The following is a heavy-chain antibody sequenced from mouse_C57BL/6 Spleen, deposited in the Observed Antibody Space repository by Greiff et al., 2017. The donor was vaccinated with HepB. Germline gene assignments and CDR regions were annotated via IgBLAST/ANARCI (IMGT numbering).Heavy chain of an antibody. Sequence: VKLQESGAELVRPGASVKLSCKASGYTFTSYGISWVKQRTGQGLEWIGEIYPRSGNTYYNEKFKGKATLTADKSSSTAYMELRSLTSEDSAVAFCAKRTGRVYFDYWGQGTTLTVSS. D-gene: IGHD4-1*01. CDR1: GYTFTSYG. CDR2: IYPRSGNT. J-gene: IGHJ2*01. CDR3: AKRTGRVYFDY. V-gene: IGHV1-81*01.